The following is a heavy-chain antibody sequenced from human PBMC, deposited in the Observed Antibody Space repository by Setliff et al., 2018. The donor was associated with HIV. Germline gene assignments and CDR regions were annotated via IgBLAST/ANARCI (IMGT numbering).Heavy chain of an antibody. CDR3: ARDPLFVYYYDSNAKGGVS. D-gene: IGHD3-22*01. V-gene: IGHV3-7*03. J-gene: IGHJ5*02. CDR2: IKQDGSEK. CDR1: GFTFDIYW. Sequence: GGSLRLSCAASGFTFDIYWMSWVRQAPGKGLEWVANIKQDGSEKYYVDSVRGRFTISRDNTKNSLFLQMNNLRPEDTAVYYCARDPLFVYYYDSNAKGGVSWGQGTLVTVSS.